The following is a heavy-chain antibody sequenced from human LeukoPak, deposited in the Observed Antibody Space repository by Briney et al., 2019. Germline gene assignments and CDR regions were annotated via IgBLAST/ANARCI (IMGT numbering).Heavy chain of an antibody. D-gene: IGHD6-19*01. V-gene: IGHV4-30-4*02. CDR3: ARAAVAGTSFDY. Sequence: SETLSLTCSVSGGSIRSADHSWSYIRQPPVEGLEWIGYIHYSGSTYYNPSLKSRVTKSVDTSKNKFTLSLSSVTAADTAVYYCARAAVAGTSFDYWGQGTLVTASS. CDR2: IHYSGST. J-gene: IGHJ4*02. CDR1: GGSIRSADHS.